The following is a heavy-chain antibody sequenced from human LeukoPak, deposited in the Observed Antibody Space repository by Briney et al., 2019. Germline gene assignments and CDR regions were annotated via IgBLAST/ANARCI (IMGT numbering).Heavy chain of an antibody. Sequence: SETLSLTCTVSGGSISSGDYYWSWIRRPPGKGLEWIGYIYYSGSTYYNPSLKSRVTISVDTSKNQFSLKLSSVTAADTAVYYCDRARPRSGGWFDPWGQGTLVTVSS. CDR3: DRARPRSGGWFDP. V-gene: IGHV4-30-4*01. CDR1: GGSISSGDYY. CDR2: IYYSGST. J-gene: IGHJ5*02. D-gene: IGHD2-15*01.